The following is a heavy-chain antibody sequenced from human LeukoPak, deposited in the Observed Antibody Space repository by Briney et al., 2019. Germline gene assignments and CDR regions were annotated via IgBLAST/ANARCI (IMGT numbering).Heavy chain of an antibody. D-gene: IGHD6-13*01. CDR3: ARDHRLGSSSWYWFDP. CDR1: GFTFSSYS. Sequence: PGGSLRLSCAASGFTFSSYSMNWVRQAPGEGLEWVSSISSSSSYIYYADSVKGRFTISRDNAKNSLYLQMNSLRAEDTAVYYCARDHRLGSSSWYWFDPWGQGTLVTVSS. CDR2: ISSSSSYI. V-gene: IGHV3-21*01. J-gene: IGHJ5*02.